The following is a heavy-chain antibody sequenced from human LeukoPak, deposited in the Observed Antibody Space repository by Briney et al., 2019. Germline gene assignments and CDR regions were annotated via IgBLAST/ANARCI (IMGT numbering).Heavy chain of an antibody. J-gene: IGHJ4*02. CDR3: AKADDYDLPMDY. CDR1: GFTFSSYG. Sequence: GGSLRLSCAASGFTFSSYGMHWVRQAPGKGLEWVAVISYDGSNKYYADSVKGRFTISRDNSKNTLYLQMNSLRAEDTAVYYCAKADDYDLPMDYWGQGTLVTVSS. CDR2: ISYDGSNK. D-gene: IGHD3-22*01. V-gene: IGHV3-30*18.